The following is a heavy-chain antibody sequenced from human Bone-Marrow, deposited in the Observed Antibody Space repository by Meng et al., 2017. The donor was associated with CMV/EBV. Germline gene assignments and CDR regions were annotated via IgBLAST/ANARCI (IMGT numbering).Heavy chain of an antibody. D-gene: IGHD6-6*01. CDR3: ARGFGHSSSFGKHYYYYYGMDV. Sequence: SETLSLTCAVYGGSFSDYYWSWIRQSPGKGLEWIGQIDHGGSSKYNPSLKSRVTISVDTSKNQFSLKLSSVTAADTAVYYCARGFGHSSSFGKHYYYYYGMDVWGQGTTVTVSS. J-gene: IGHJ6*02. CDR1: GGSFSDYY. CDR2: IDHGGSS. V-gene: IGHV4-34*01.